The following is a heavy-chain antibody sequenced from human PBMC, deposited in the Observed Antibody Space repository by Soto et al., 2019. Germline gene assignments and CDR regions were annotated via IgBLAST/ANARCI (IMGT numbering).Heavy chain of an antibody. CDR2: IYYSGST. J-gene: IGHJ4*02. Sequence: PSETLSLTCTVSGGSISSSSYYWGWIRQPPGKGLEWIGSIYYSGSTYYNPSLKSRVTISVDTSKNQFSLKLSSVTAADTAEYYCTRVDTPTVMGPGFAYWGQGTLVTVSS. CDR1: GGSISSSSYY. CDR3: TRVDTPTVMGPGFAY. D-gene: IGHD5-18*01. V-gene: IGHV4-39*01.